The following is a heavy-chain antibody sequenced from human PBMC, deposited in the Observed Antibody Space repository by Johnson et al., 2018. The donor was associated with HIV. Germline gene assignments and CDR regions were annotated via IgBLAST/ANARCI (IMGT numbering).Heavy chain of an antibody. D-gene: IGHD1-1*01. V-gene: IGHV3-9*01. CDR2: ISWNSGSI. Sequence: VQLVESGGGLVQPGRSLRLSCAASGFTFDDYAMHWVRQAPGKGLEWVSGISWNSGSIGYADSVKGRFTISRDNAKNSLFLQRNSLRAEDTALYYCATSTASDAFDIWGQGTMVTVSS. J-gene: IGHJ3*02. CDR1: GFTFDDYA. CDR3: ATSTASDAFDI.